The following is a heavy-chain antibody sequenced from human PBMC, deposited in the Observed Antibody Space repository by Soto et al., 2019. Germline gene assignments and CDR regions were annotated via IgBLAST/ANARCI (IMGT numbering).Heavy chain of an antibody. Sequence: QVQLVQSGAEVKKPGASVKVSCKASGYTFTSYGISWVRQAPGQGLEWMGWISAYNGNTNYAQKLQGRVTMTTDTSTDTAYMERRGLRTEDPAVYYCAGALWFGEVGGAKAPLIYYWGQGTLVTGSS. J-gene: IGHJ4*02. CDR1: GYTFTSYG. CDR3: AGALWFGEVGGAKAPLIYY. CDR2: ISAYNGNT. V-gene: IGHV1-18*01. D-gene: IGHD3-10*01.